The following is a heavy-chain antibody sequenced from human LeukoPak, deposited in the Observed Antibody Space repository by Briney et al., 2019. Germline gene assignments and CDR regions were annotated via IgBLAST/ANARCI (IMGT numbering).Heavy chain of an antibody. CDR2: VYYRGST. CDR3: ARDLAYCTNGVCAAEDGYYYGMDV. J-gene: IGHJ6*02. D-gene: IGHD2-8*01. V-gene: IGHV4-30-4*01. CDR1: GGSVSSGDYY. Sequence: SETLSLTCTVSGGSVSSGDYYWSWIRQPPGKGLEWIGYVYYRGSTYYNPSLKSRVTISVDTSKNQFSLKLSSVTAADTAVYYCARDLAYCTNGVCAAEDGYYYGMDVWGQGTTVTVSS.